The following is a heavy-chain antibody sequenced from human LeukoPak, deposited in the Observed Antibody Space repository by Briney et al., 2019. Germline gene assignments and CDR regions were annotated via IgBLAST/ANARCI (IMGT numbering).Heavy chain of an antibody. CDR3: ARVGHTSLGFDY. CDR2: IYSGGDT. J-gene: IGHJ4*02. Sequence: GGSLRLSCAASGFTFSSSYMSWVRQAPGKGLEWVSLIYSGGDTYYTDSAKGRFTISRDNSKNTLFLQMNNLRAEDTAVYYCARVGHTSLGFDYWGQGTLVTVSS. D-gene: IGHD3-16*01. CDR1: GFTFSSSY. V-gene: IGHV3-53*01.